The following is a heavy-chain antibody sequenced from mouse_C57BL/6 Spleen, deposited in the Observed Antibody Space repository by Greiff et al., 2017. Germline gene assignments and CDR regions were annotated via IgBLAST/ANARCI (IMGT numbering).Heavy chain of an antibody. CDR3: TRWGTAQALY. J-gene: IGHJ4*01. D-gene: IGHD3-2*02. V-gene: IGHV1-15*01. CDR2: IDPETGGT. CDR1: GYTFTDYE. Sequence: QVQLQQSGAELVRPGASVTLSCKASGYTFTDYEMHWVKQTPVHGLEWIGAIDPETGGTAYNQKFKGKALLTADKSSSTAYMELRSLTSEDSAVYYCTRWGTAQALYWGQGTSVTVSS.